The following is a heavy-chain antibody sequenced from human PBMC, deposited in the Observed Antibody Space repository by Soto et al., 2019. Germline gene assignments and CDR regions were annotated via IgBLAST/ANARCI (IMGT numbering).Heavy chain of an antibody. V-gene: IGHV3-23*01. CDR2: IGPTEAHAP. J-gene: IGHJ3*01. CDR1: RYPFGDYA. D-gene: IGHD2-2*02. Sequence: GGSLRLSCVASRYPFGDYAMRWVRQAPGKGLEWVSAIGPTEAHAPAYAASVKGRFTISRDNPRNILYLQMTNLRAEDTGVYYCAKDAIPYNGRDDAFDLWGQGTMVTVSS. CDR3: AKDAIPYNGRDDAFDL.